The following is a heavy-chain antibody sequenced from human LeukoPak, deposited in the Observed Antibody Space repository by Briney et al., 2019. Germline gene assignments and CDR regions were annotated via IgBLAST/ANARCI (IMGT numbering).Heavy chain of an antibody. Sequence: SETLSLTCAVSGDSVSSSNYYWSWIRQPPGRGLEWIGEINHSGSTNYNPSLKSRVTISVDTSKNQFSLKLSSVTAADTAVYYCAISSTVTSFDYWGQGTLVTVSS. CDR1: GDSVSSSNYY. J-gene: IGHJ4*02. CDR3: AISSTVTSFDY. V-gene: IGHV4-39*07. D-gene: IGHD1-14*01. CDR2: INHSGST.